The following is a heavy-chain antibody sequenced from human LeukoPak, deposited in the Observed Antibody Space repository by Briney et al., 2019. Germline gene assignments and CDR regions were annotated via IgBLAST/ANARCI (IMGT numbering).Heavy chain of an antibody. CDR3: TRHFGDGGFDY. Sequence: GGSLRLSCAASGFTFSGSAMHWVRQASGKGLEWVGRIRSKANSYATAYAASVKGRFTISRDDSRNTAYLQMNSLKTEDTAVYYCTRHFGDGGFDYWGQGTLVTVSS. CDR2: IRSKANSYAT. J-gene: IGHJ4*02. V-gene: IGHV3-73*01. CDR1: GFTFSGSA. D-gene: IGHD3-10*01.